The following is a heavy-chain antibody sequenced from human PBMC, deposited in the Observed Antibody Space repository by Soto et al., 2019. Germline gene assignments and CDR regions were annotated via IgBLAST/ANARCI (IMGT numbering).Heavy chain of an antibody. CDR1: GGSISSSSYY. D-gene: IGHD3-10*01. CDR3: ARPASGDSGSPLGY. Sequence: SETLSLTCTVSGGSISSSSYYWGWIRQPPGKGLEWIGSIYYSGSTYYNPSLKSRVTISVDTSKNQFSLKLSSVTAADTAVYYCARPASGDSGSPLGYWGQGTLVTVSS. CDR2: IYYSGST. V-gene: IGHV4-39*01. J-gene: IGHJ4*02.